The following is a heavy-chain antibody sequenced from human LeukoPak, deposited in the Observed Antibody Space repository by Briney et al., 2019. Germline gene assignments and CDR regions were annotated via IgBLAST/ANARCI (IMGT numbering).Heavy chain of an antibody. CDR2: ISYIGST. CDR1: ADSFSSHY. Sequence: SETLSLTCAVSADSFSSHYWTWIRQPPGKGLEWIGYISYIGSTSYNPSLKSRVTISIDTSKNQFSLKLSSVTAADTAVYYCARDLVTVTKGFDIWGQGTMVSVSS. V-gene: IGHV4-59*11. CDR3: ARDLVTVTKGFDI. D-gene: IGHD4-17*01. J-gene: IGHJ3*02.